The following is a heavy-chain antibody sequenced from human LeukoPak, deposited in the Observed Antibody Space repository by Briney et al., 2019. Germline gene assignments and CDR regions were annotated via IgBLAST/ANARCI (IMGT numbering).Heavy chain of an antibody. V-gene: IGHV4-61*02. Sequence: SETLSLTCTVSGGSISSGSYYWSWIRQPAGKGLEWIGRIYTSGSTNYNPSLKSRVTISVDTSKNQFSLKLSSVTAADTAVYYCASQGPGYGAVGRYFDYWGQGTLVTFSS. J-gene: IGHJ4*02. CDR1: GGSISSGSYY. CDR2: IYTSGST. CDR3: ASQGPGYGAVGRYFDY. D-gene: IGHD4-17*01.